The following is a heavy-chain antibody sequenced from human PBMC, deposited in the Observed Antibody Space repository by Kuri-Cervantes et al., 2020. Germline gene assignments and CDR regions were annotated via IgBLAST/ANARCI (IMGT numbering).Heavy chain of an antibody. D-gene: IGHD2/OR15-2a*01. CDR1: GYTFTNFD. CDR2: INVYNGNT. V-gene: IGHV1-18*01. CDR3: ARGFDSTPYFYPY. Sequence: ASVKVSCKASGYTFTNFDITWVRQAPGQGLEWMGWINVYNGNTNYAQTFQGRVTMTADTSTTTAYMELGSLRFDDTAVYYCARGFDSTPYFYPYWGQGTLVTVSS. J-gene: IGHJ4*02.